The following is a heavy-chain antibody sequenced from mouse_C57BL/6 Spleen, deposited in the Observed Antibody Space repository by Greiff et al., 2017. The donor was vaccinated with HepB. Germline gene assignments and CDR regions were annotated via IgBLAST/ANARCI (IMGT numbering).Heavy chain of an antibody. CDR2: IYPGDGDT. CDR1: GYAFSSSW. Sequence: VQGVESGPELVKPGASVKISCKASGYAFSSSWMNWVKQRPGKGLEWIGRIYPGDGDTNYNGKFKGKATLTADKSSSTAYMQLSSLTSEDSAVYFCASSDYYGGFYAMDYWGQGTSVTVSS. V-gene: IGHV1-82*01. CDR3: ASSDYYGGFYAMDY. D-gene: IGHD1-1*01. J-gene: IGHJ4*01.